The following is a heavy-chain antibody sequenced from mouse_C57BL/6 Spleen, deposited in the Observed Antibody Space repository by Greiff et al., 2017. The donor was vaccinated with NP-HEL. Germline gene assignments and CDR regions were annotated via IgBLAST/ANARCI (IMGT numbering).Heavy chain of an antibody. CDR1: GYAFTNYL. J-gene: IGHJ1*03. Sequence: QVQLQQSGAELVRPGTSVKVSCKASGYAFTNYLIEWVKQRPGQGLEWIGVINPGSGGTNYNEKFKGKATLTADQSSSTAYMQLSSLTSEDSAVYFCAREEITTGYFDVWGTGTTVTVSS. CDR2: INPGSGGT. CDR3: AREEITTGYFDV. V-gene: IGHV1-54*01. D-gene: IGHD1-1*01.